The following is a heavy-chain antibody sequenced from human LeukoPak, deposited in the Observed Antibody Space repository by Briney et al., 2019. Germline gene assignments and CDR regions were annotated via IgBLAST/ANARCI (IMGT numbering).Heavy chain of an antibody. D-gene: IGHD5-24*01. CDR1: GGSSGDSIRGYY. Sequence: SETLSLTCTVSGGSSGDSIRGYYWSWIRQPPGGGLKWIGYIYYSGSTEYYPSLKSRVTISVDTSKNQFSLKLTSVTAADTAVYYCARGRPGRDGYNYFDYWGQGTLVTVSS. V-gene: IGHV4-61*08. J-gene: IGHJ4*02. CDR2: IYYSGST. CDR3: ARGRPGRDGYNYFDY.